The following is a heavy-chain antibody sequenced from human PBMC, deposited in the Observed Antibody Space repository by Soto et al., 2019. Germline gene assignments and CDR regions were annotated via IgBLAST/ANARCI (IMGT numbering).Heavy chain of an antibody. J-gene: IGHJ6*02. CDR3: ARGRIVVVPAAILHYGMDV. CDR2: ISSSSSYI. V-gene: IGHV3-21*01. Sequence: GGSLRLSCAASGFTFSSYSMNWVRQAPGKGLEWVSSISSSSSYIYYADSVKGRFTISRDNAKNSLYLQMNSLGAEDTAVYYCARGRIVVVPAAILHYGMDVWGQGTTVTVSS. D-gene: IGHD2-2*02. CDR1: GFTFSSYS.